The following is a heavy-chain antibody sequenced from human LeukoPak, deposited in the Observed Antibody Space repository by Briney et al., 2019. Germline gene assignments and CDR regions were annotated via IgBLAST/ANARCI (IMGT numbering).Heavy chain of an antibody. CDR3: ARGSGWNSFDP. J-gene: IGHJ5*02. D-gene: IGHD6-19*01. CDR1: GGSISTDLYY. V-gene: IGHV4-61*02. CDR2: IYSNGWT. Sequence: SETLSLTCTVSGGSISTDLYYWTWIRQPAGKGLEWIGRIYSNGWTDYNPPLKSRVSISIDTSKNHFSLKMSLATAADTALYYRARGSGWNSFDPWGQGTLVTVSS.